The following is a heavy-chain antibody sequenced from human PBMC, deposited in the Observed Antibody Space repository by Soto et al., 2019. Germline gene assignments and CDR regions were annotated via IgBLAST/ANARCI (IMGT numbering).Heavy chain of an antibody. CDR2: IYYSGST. CDR3: ARDVGYSYGYAGWFDS. J-gene: IGHJ5*01. D-gene: IGHD5-18*01. Sequence: PSETLSLTCTVSGGSISSYYWSWIRQPPGKGLEWIGYIYYSGSTNYNPSLKSRVTISVDTSKNQFSLKLSSVTAADTAVYYCARDVGYSYGYAGWFDSWGQGTLVTVSS. CDR1: GGSISSYY. V-gene: IGHV4-59*01.